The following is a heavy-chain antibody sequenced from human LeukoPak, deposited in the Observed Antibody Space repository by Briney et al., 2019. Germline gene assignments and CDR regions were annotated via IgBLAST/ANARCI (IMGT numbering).Heavy chain of an antibody. D-gene: IGHD6-13*01. V-gene: IGHV3-48*03. CDR3: ARGSGVSEFDY. CDR2: ISSSGSTI. Sequence: GGSLRLSCAASGFTFSSYEMNWVRQAPGKGLERVSYISSSGSTIYYADSVKGRFTISRDNAKNSLYLQMNSLRAEDTAVYYCARGSGVSEFDYWGQGTLVTVSS. J-gene: IGHJ4*02. CDR1: GFTFSSYE.